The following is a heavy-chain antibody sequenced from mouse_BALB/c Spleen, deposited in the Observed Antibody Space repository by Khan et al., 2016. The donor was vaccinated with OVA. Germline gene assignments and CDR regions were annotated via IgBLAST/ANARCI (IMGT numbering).Heavy chain of an antibody. CDR3: ARGGYGGFDY. CDR2: IFTGSVST. Sequence: QVRLQQSGGDLMKPGASVKISCKATGYTFSSYWIEWVKQRPGHGLEWIGQIFTGSVSTTYNEKFKGKATFTADTSSNTAYMQLSSLTSEDSAVYYIARGGYGGFDYWGRGTLVTVSA. CDR1: GYTFSSYW. J-gene: IGHJ3*01. V-gene: IGHV1-9*01. D-gene: IGHD2-2*01.